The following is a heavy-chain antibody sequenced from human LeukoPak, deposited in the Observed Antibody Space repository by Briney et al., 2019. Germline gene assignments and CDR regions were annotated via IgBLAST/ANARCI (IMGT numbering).Heavy chain of an antibody. CDR2: IPIFGTA. J-gene: IGHJ4*02. CDR3: ARDSGSVDTAMVHFDY. V-gene: IGHV1-69*01. D-gene: IGHD5-18*01. Sequence: IPIFGTANYAQKFQGRVTITADESTSTAYMQLSSLRSEDTAVYYCARDSGSVDTAMVHFDYWGQGTLVTVSS.